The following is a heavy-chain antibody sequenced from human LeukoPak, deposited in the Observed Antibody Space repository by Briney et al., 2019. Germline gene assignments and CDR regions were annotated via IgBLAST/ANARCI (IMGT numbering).Heavy chain of an antibody. Sequence: SQTLSLTCTVSGGSISSGGYYWSWIRQHPGKGLEWIGYIYYSGSTYYNPSLKSRVTISVDTSKNQFSLKLSPVTAADTAVYYCARGNYVVSSYFDYWGQGTLVTVSS. V-gene: IGHV4-31*03. CDR1: GGSISSGGYY. CDR3: ARGNYVVSSYFDY. J-gene: IGHJ4*02. CDR2: IYYSGST. D-gene: IGHD1-7*01.